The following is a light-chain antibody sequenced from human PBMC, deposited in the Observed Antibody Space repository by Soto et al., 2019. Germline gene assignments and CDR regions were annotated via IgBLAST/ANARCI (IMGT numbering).Light chain of an antibody. J-gene: IGKJ5*01. CDR2: DAS. V-gene: IGKV1-33*01. Sequence: DIQMTQSPSSLSVSVGDRVAITCQASHDIFSYLNWYQQKPGEAPKLLIYDASNLGTGVPSRFSGSGYGTDFTFIISSLQAEDIATYYCQQYDDLPLTFGQGTRLEI. CDR1: HDIFSY. CDR3: QQYDDLPLT.